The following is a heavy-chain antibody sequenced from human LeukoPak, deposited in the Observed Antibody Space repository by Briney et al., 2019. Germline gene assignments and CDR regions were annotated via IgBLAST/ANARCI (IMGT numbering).Heavy chain of an antibody. V-gene: IGHV2-5*02. CDR1: GLSRSTSGVG. J-gene: IGHJ4*02. Sequence: SGPTLVIPTRTLTLTCAFSGLSRSTSGVGVGWIRHPPGKELGWLALSCWGDDKRYRPSLQSQLTITYDTYNNQVVLTVSNLHPVDTATYYCAHRPQTANKYYYDNSGYYFFYWGEGTLATVSS. CDR3: AHRPQTANKYYYDNSGYYFFY. D-gene: IGHD3-22*01. CDR2: SCWGDDK.